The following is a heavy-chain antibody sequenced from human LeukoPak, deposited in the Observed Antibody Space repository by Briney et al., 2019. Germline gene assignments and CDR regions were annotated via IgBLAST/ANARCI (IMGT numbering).Heavy chain of an antibody. V-gene: IGHV1-18*01. Sequence: GASVTVSFKASGYTFTSYGISWVRQAPGQGLEWMGWISAYNGNTNYAQKLQGRVTMTTDTSTSTAYMELRSLRSDDTAVYYCARLVSMITFGGVIAPDAYFDYWGQGTLVTVSS. J-gene: IGHJ4*02. D-gene: IGHD3-16*02. CDR1: GYTFTSYG. CDR3: ARLVSMITFGGVIAPDAYFDY. CDR2: ISAYNGNT.